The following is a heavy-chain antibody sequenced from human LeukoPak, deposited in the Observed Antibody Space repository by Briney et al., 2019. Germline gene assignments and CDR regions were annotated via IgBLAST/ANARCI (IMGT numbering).Heavy chain of an antibody. V-gene: IGHV1-69*13. CDR3: ARDDNNGIDCSSTSCYFGMDV. J-gene: IGHJ6*02. D-gene: IGHD2-2*01. Sequence: SVKVSCKASGGTFSSYAISWVRQAPGQGLEWMGGIIPIFGTANYAQKFQGRVTITADESTSTAYMELSSLRSEDTAVYYCARDDNNGIDCSSTSCYFGMDVWGQGTTVTVSS. CDR2: IIPIFGTA. CDR1: GGTFSSYA.